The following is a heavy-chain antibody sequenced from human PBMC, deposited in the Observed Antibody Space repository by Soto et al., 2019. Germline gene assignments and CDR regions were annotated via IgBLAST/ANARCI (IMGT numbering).Heavy chain of an antibody. D-gene: IGHD2-2*01. V-gene: IGHV3-23*01. CDR1: GLTFRMYA. CDR2: ISGSGDTT. CDR3: PPAFKAHSGFNHSDY. Sequence: GGSLRLSCAAPGLTFRMYAMSWVRQAPGKGLEWLSGISGSGDTTYDAGSVKGRFTISRDNSKNTLYLQMNSLRAEDTAIYYCPPAFKAHSGFNHSDYWGQGAQVTVSS. J-gene: IGHJ4*02.